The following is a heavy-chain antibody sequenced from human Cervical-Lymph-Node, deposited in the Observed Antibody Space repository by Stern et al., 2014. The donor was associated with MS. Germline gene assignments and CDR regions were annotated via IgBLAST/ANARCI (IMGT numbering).Heavy chain of an antibody. D-gene: IGHD2-21*01. J-gene: IGHJ4*02. CDR3: ARWSVACDS. CDR1: GYRFINNW. CDR2: IYPGDSDV. V-gene: IGHV5-51*03. Sequence: LVQSGAEVRKPGDSLKISCKTSGYRFINNWIAWVRQVPGKGLEWIGIIYPGDSDVRYSPSFQGHVTISVDKSINTAYLQWGSLKASDTAIYYCARWSVACDSWGQGALVTVSS.